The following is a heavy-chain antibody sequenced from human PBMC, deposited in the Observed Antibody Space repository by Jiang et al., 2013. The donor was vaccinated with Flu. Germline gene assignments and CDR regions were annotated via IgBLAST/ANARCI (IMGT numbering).Heavy chain of an antibody. V-gene: IGHV3-21*01. CDR3: ARDQWIQLGVDY. J-gene: IGHJ4*02. D-gene: IGHD5-18*01. CDR2: ISSSSSYI. Sequence: QLVESGGGLVKPGGSLRLSCAASGFTFSSYSMNWVRQAPGKGLEWVSSISSSSSYIYYADSVKGRFTISRDNAKNSLYLQMNSLRAEDTAVYYCARDQWIQLGVDYWGQGTLVTVSS. CDR1: GFTFSSYS.